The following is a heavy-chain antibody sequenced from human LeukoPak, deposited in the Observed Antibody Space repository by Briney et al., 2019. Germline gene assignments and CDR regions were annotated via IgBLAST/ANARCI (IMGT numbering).Heavy chain of an antibody. V-gene: IGHV1-18*01. CDR3: ARDGAAADNGNWFDP. D-gene: IGHD6-13*01. CDR2: ISGYNGNT. CDR1: GYTFTSYG. Sequence: ASVKVSCKASGYTFTSYGIGWVRLAPGQGLEWMGWISGYNGNTNYAQKLQGRVTMTTDTSTSTAYMELRSLRFDDTAVYYCARDGAAADNGNWFDPWGQGTLVTVSS. J-gene: IGHJ5*02.